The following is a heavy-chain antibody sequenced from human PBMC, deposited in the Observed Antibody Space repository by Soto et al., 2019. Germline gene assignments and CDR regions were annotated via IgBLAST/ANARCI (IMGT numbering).Heavy chain of an antibody. V-gene: IGHV3-74*01. J-gene: IGHJ6*03. CDR1: GFPLSSYW. CDR2: VKYDGTIT. Sequence: EVQLVESGGGSVQPGESLRLSCAVSGFPLSSYWIHWVRQAPGKGLVWVSRVKYDGTITNYADSLRGRLSISRDNAKNTVYLHMTSLRVEATAGYYCARGAKGGEYLDVWGKGTTVTVS. D-gene: IGHD3-16*01. CDR3: ARGAKGGEYLDV.